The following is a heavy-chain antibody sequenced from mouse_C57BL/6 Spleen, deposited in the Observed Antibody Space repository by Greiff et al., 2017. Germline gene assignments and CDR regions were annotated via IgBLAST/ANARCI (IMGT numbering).Heavy chain of an antibody. CDR2: INPSNGGT. V-gene: IGHV1-53*01. D-gene: IGHD1-1*01. J-gene: IGHJ1*03. CDR1: GYTFTSYW. Sequence: LQESGTELVKPGASVKLSCKASGYTFTSYWMHWVKQRPGQGLEWIGNINPSNGGTNYNEKFKSKATLTVDKSSSTAYMQLSSLTSEDSAVYYCARLATVVATRGYFDVWGTGTTVTVSS. CDR3: ARLATVVATRGYFDV.